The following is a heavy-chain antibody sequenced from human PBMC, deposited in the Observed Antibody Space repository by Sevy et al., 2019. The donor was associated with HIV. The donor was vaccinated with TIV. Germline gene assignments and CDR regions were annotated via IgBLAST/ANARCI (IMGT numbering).Heavy chain of an antibody. CDR1: GFTFSSYA. Sequence: GGSLRLSCAASGFTFSSYAMHWVRQAPGKGLEWVAVISYDGSNKYYADSVKGRFTISRDNSKNTLYLQMNSRRAEDTAVYYCARGLRGPFDYWGQGTLVTVSS. V-gene: IGHV3-30-3*01. J-gene: IGHJ4*02. CDR2: ISYDGSNK. CDR3: ARGLRGPFDY. D-gene: IGHD3-16*01.